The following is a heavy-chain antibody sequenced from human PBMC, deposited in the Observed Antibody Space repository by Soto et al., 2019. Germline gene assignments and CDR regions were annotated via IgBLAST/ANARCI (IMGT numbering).Heavy chain of an antibody. CDR3: AREGYYYGSGSYSPPRYYGMDD. CDR2: ISAYNDNT. D-gene: IGHD3-10*01. Sequence: QIQLVQSGAEVKKAGASVKVSCKASGYTFTNYGISWVRQALGQGLEWMGWISAYNDNTNYAQKFQGRVTLTTDTSTRPAYIELRSLTSDDTAVYYWAREGYYYGSGSYSPPRYYGMDDWGQGTTVTVFS. CDR1: GYTFTNYG. V-gene: IGHV1-18*01. J-gene: IGHJ6*02.